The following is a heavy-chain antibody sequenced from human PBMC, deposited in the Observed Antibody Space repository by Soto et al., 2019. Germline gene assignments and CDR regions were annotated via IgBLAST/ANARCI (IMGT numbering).Heavy chain of an antibody. Sequence: SETLSLTCTVSGVSISNSSFYWGWIRRPPGKGLEWIGTIYYSGITYYNPSLKSRVTISVDTSKNQFSLKLTSVTAADTAVYYCARHGSNWGQGTLVTVSS. CDR3: ARHGSN. CDR2: IYYSGIT. CDR1: GVSISNSSFY. J-gene: IGHJ4*02. V-gene: IGHV4-39*01.